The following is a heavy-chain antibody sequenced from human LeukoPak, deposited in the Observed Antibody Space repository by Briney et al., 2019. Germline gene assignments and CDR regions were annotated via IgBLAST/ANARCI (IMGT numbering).Heavy chain of an antibody. D-gene: IGHD3-10*01. Sequence: ASVKVSCKASGYTFTSYDINWVRQATGQGLEWMGWMNPNSGNTGYAQKSQGRVTMTRNTSISTAYMELSSLRSEDTAVYYCARRKVRRVMALDWFDPWGQGTLVTVSS. CDR3: ARRKVRRVMALDWFDP. CDR2: MNPNSGNT. V-gene: IGHV1-8*01. CDR1: GYTFTSYD. J-gene: IGHJ5*02.